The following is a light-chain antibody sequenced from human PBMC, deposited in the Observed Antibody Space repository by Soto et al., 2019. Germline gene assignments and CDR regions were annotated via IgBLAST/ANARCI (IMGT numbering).Light chain of an antibody. CDR2: EVS. CDR3: SSYTRSTTVV. V-gene: IGLV2-14*01. CDR1: SSDVGFYNY. J-gene: IGLJ2*01. Sequence: HSALTQPASVSGSPGQSITISCTGTSSDVGFYNYVSWYRQHPGKAPQLMVYEVSNRPSGVSNRFSGSKSGNTASLTISGLQAEDEADYYCSSYTRSTTVVFGGGTKLTVL.